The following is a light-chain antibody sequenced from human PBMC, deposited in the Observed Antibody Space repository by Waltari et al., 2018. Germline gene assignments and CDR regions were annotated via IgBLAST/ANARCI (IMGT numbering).Light chain of an antibody. J-gene: IGKJ4*01. CDR3: QQYDSIVLT. CDR2: GVS. CDR1: QSVSSIS. V-gene: IGKV3-20*01. Sequence: EIVLTQSPGTLSLSPGERATLSCRASQSVSSISLSWYQQKAGQPPRRLIYGVSSRATGIPDRFSGSGSGTDFTLTISRLEPEDFAVYYCQQYDSIVLTFGGGTKVEI.